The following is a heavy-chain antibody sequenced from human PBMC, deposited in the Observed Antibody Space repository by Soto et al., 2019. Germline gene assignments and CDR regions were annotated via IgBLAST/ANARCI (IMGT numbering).Heavy chain of an antibody. Sequence: EVQLLESGGGLVQPGGSLRLSCAASGFTFSSYVMSWVRQAPGKGLEWVSAISGSGSGTYYADSVKGRFTISRDNSKNTLYVQMNSLRAEDTAVYYCVKGRSGYDFDYWGKGTLVTVSS. V-gene: IGHV3-23*01. CDR1: GFTFSSYV. D-gene: IGHD5-12*01. CDR2: ISGSGSGT. CDR3: VKGRSGYDFDY. J-gene: IGHJ4*02.